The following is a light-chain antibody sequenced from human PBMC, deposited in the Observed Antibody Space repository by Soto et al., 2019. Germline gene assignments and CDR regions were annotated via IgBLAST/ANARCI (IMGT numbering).Light chain of an antibody. Sequence: DIVMTQSPDSLAVSLGERATINCKSSQSVLYSSSNKNYLAWYQQKPGQPPKLLIYWASTRESGVPDRFSGSGSGTDFTLTISRLQAEDVAIYYCQQYYSTPRTFGQGTKVEI. V-gene: IGKV4-1*01. CDR3: QQYYSTPRT. CDR1: QSVLYSSSNKNY. CDR2: WAS. J-gene: IGKJ1*01.